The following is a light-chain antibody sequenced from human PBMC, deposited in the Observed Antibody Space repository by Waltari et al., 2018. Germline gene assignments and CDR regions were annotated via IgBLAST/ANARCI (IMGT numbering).Light chain of an antibody. CDR1: QSISSY. CDR3: QQSYSTPPTWT. Sequence: DIQMTQSPSSLSASVGDRVSITCRASQSISSYLNWYLQKPGKAPKRLIYAASSLQSGVPSSFSGSGSGTDFTLTISSLQPEDFTTYFCQQSYSTPPTWTFGQGTKVEIK. J-gene: IGKJ1*01. CDR2: AAS. V-gene: IGKV1-39*01.